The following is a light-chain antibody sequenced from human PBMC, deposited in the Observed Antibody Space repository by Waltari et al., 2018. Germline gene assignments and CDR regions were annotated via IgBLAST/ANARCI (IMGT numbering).Light chain of an antibody. Sequence: DIQMTQSPSSLSASVGDRVTIPCRASQSIRTFLNWYQQKEGRAPKLLIYAASTLQRGVPSRFSGSGAGSDFTLTISSLQPEDSATYHCQESVSTPKGTFGPGTKVEIK. J-gene: IGKJ3*01. V-gene: IGKV1-39*01. CDR1: QSIRTF. CDR2: AAS. CDR3: QESVSTPKGT.